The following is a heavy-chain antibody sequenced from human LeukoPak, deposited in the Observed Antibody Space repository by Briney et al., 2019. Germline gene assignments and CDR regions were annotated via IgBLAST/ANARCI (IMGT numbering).Heavy chain of an antibody. D-gene: IGHD4-17*01. V-gene: IGHV3-48*01. CDR1: GFTFSSYS. Sequence: PGGSLRLSCAASGFTFSSYSMNWVRQAPGKGLEWVSYISSSSTIYYADSVKGRFTISRDNAKNSLYLQMNSLRAEDTAVYYCARDGRSMFMSDYGDYVGGLGYWGQGTLVTVSS. CDR3: ARDGRSMFMSDYGDYVGGLGY. CDR2: ISSSSTI. J-gene: IGHJ4*02.